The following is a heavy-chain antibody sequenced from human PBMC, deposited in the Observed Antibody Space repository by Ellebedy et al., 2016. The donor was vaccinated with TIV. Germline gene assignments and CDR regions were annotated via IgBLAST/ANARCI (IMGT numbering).Heavy chain of an antibody. Sequence: GGSLRLXCAASGFTFSSYGMHWVRQAPGKGLEWVAVIWYDGSNKYYADSVKGRFTISRDNSKNTLYLQMNSLRAEDTAVYYCARGMGVVDLSAFDIWGQGTMVTVSS. CDR3: ARGMGVVDLSAFDI. J-gene: IGHJ3*02. V-gene: IGHV3-33*01. CDR1: GFTFSSYG. D-gene: IGHD2-15*01. CDR2: IWYDGSNK.